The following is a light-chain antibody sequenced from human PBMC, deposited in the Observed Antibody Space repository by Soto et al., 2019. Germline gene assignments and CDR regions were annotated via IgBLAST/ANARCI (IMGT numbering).Light chain of an antibody. CDR3: CSYAGSDVCV. CDR2: EGS. J-gene: IGLJ3*02. V-gene: IGLV2-23*01. CDR1: SSDVGNYNL. Sequence: QSVLTQPASVSGSPGQSITISCTGSSSDVGNYNLVSWYQHHAGKAPKVIVYEGSKRPSGVSDRFSGSKSGNTASLTISGLRAEDEADYFCCSYAGSDVCVFGGGTKVTVL.